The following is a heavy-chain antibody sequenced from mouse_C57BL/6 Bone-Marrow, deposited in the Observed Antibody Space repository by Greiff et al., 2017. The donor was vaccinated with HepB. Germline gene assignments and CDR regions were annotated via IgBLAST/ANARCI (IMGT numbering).Heavy chain of an antibody. CDR3: ARELRPSGYYFDY. J-gene: IGHJ2*01. D-gene: IGHD1-1*01. CDR2: ISDGGSYT. CDR1: GFTFSSYA. V-gene: IGHV5-4*01. Sequence: DVKLVESGGGLVKPGGSLKLSCAASGFTFSSYAMSWVRQTPEKRLEWVATISDGGSYTYYPDNVKGRFTISRDNAKNNLYLQMSHLKSEDTAMYYCARELRPSGYYFDYWGQGTTLTVSS.